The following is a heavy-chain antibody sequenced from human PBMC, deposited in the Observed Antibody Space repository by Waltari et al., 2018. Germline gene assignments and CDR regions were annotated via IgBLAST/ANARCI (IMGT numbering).Heavy chain of an antibody. J-gene: IGHJ5*02. V-gene: IGHV1-2*02. D-gene: IGHD3-10*01. Sequence: QVQLVQSGADVKKPGASVKVSCKASGYTFSGHYIHWVRQAPGQGPEWMGWINPKTGVTKYAQNLQGRVTMTSDSSISTAYMELTSLICDDTAVYYCLRERGRGYGTYYAGSWGLGTVVTVSS. CDR2: INPKTGVT. CDR1: GYTFSGHY. CDR3: LRERGRGYGTYYAGS.